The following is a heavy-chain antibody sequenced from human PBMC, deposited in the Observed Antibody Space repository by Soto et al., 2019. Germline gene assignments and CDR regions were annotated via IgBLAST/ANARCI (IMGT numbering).Heavy chain of an antibody. D-gene: IGHD3-3*01. V-gene: IGHV1-69*06. J-gene: IGHJ6*02. Sequence: QVQLVQSGAEVKKPGSSVKVSCKASGGTFRSYAISWVRQAPGQGLEWMGGIIPIFGTANYAQKFQGRVTITADKSTSTAYMELSSLRSEDTAVYYCASPTREWLPPARDYYYGMDVWGQWTTVTVSS. CDR2: IIPIFGTA. CDR1: GGTFRSYA. CDR3: ASPTREWLPPARDYYYGMDV.